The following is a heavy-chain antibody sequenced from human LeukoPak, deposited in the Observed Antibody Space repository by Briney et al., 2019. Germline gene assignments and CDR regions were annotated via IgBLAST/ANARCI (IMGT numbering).Heavy chain of an antibody. V-gene: IGHV3-33*08. CDR1: GFTFSSYS. D-gene: IGHD7-27*01. CDR3: ARGTGYYYYGMDV. Sequence: QPGGSLRLSCAASGFTFSSYSMNWVRQAPGKGLEWVAFIWYDGSDKYYADSVKGRFTISRDNSKNTLYLQMNSLRAEDTAVYYCARGTGYYYYGMDVWGQGTTVTVSS. J-gene: IGHJ6*02. CDR2: IWYDGSDK.